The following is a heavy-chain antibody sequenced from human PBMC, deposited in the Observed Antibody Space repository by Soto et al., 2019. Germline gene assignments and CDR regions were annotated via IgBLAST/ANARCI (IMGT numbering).Heavy chain of an antibody. D-gene: IGHD5-12*01. Sequence: PSGGSLRLSCAASGFTFSSYAMSWVRQAPGKGLEWVSAISGSGGSTNYEDYLKGRFXISRDTSKNTLYLQMNSLRAEDTAVYYCARDGVSTTQYNSFDPWGQGTLVTVSS. CDR1: GFTFSSYA. CDR2: ISGSGGST. CDR3: ARDGVSTTQYNSFDP. J-gene: IGHJ5*02. V-gene: IGHV3-23*01.